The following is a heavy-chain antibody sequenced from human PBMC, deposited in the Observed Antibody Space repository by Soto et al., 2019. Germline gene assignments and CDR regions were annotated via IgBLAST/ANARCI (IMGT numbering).Heavy chain of an antibody. D-gene: IGHD6-13*01. V-gene: IGHV4-59*01. Sequence: ASETLSLTCTVSGGSISSYYWSWIRQPPGKGLEWIGYIYYSGSTNYNPSLKSRVTISVDTSKNQFSLKLSSVTAADTAVYYCARGAAARQGGWFDPWGQGTLVTVSS. CDR2: IYYSGST. CDR3: ARGAAARQGGWFDP. J-gene: IGHJ5*02. CDR1: GGSISSYY.